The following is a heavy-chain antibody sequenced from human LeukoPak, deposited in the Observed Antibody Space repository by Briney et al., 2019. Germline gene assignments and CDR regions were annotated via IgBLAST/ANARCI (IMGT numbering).Heavy chain of an antibody. D-gene: IGHD3-3*01. V-gene: IGHV1-3*01. CDR3: ASPFGILPHPKLNDVFDI. CDR1: GYTFTTYA. CDR2: INAGNGNT. Sequence: ASVKVSCKASGYTFTTYAMHWVRQAPGQRLEWMGWINAGNGNTKYSQKFQARVTITRDTSASTAYMELSSLRSEDTAVYYCASPFGILPHPKLNDVFDIWGQGTMVTVSS. J-gene: IGHJ3*02.